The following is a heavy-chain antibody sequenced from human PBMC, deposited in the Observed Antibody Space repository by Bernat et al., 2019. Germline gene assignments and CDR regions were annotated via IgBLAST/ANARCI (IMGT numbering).Heavy chain of an antibody. D-gene: IGHD4-23*01. Sequence: EVQLVESGGGLIQPGGSLRVSCAASGFTVSSSYMSWVRQAPGKGLEWASIIYTSGRSYYAGSVKGRFTISRDNSRNTLYLQMNSLRAEDTAVYYCARGGGNTRIDFWGQGTLVTVSS. V-gene: IGHV3-53*01. CDR3: ARGGGNTRIDF. CDR1: GFTVSSSY. J-gene: IGHJ4*02. CDR2: IYTSGRS.